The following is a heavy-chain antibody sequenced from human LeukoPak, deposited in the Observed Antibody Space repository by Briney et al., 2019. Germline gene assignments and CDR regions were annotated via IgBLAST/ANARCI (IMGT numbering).Heavy chain of an antibody. J-gene: IGHJ4*02. D-gene: IGHD6-13*01. Sequence: SETLSLTCTVSGGSISSSSYYWGWIRQPPGKGLEWIGSIYYSGSIYYNPSLKSRVTISVDTSKNQFSLKLSSVTAADTAVYYCARQGYSSSWFLDYWGQGTLVTVSS. CDR1: GGSISSSSYY. CDR3: ARQGYSSSWFLDY. V-gene: IGHV4-39*01. CDR2: IYYSGSI.